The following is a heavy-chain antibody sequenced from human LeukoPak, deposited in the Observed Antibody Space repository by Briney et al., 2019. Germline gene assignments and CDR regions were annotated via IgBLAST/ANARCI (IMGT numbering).Heavy chain of an antibody. CDR2: ISSSSSTI. Sequence: GGSLRLSCAASGFTFSSYGMTWVRQAPGKGLEWVSYISSSSSTIYYADSVKGRFTISRDNAKNSLYLQMNSLRAEDTALYYCAKDKDLMPSGYYYRRGAFDIWGQGTMVTVSS. D-gene: IGHD3-22*01. CDR1: GFTFSSYG. V-gene: IGHV3-48*01. CDR3: AKDKDLMPSGYYYRRGAFDI. J-gene: IGHJ3*02.